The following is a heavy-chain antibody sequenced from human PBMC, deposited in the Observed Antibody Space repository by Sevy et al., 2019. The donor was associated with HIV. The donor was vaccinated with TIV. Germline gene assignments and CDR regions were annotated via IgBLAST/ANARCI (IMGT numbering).Heavy chain of an antibody. J-gene: IGHJ6*02. Sequence: GGSLRLSCAASGFRFSDYAMHWVRQAPGKGLEWVSGISWNSVSLDYADSVKGRFTISRDNTKNSLYLQINRLRSEDTALNSCAKDTRPATMSNSSYYYYYGMDVWGQGTTVTVSS. V-gene: IGHV3-9*01. CDR1: GFRFSDYA. D-gene: IGHD6-6*01. CDR3: AKDTRPATMSNSSYYYYYGMDV. CDR2: ISWNSVSL.